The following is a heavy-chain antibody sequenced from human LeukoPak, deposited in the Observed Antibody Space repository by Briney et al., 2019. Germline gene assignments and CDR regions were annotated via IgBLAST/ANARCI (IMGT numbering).Heavy chain of an antibody. CDR1: GGSFSGYY. D-gene: IGHD3-22*01. V-gene: IGHV4-34*01. CDR3: ARGDSSVRSDY. Sequence: SETLPLTCAVYGGSFSGYYWSWIRQPPGKGLEWIGEINHSGSTNYNPSLKSRVTISVDTSKNQFSLKLSSVTAADTAVYYCARGDSSVRSDYWGQGTLVTVSS. CDR2: INHSGST. J-gene: IGHJ4*02.